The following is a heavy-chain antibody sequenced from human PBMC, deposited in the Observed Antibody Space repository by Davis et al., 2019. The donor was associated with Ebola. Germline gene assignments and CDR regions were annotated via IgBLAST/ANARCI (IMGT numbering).Heavy chain of an antibody. D-gene: IGHD1-1*01. CDR3: ARGRGGIDQIFDY. V-gene: IGHV3-21*05. Sequence: PGGSLRLSCAASGFTFSSYSMNWVRQAPGKGLEWIAFVRSDSSLVHYADSVKGRFTISRDNSKNSLSLQMNSLRDEDTALYYCARGRGGIDQIFDYWGRGTLVTVSS. J-gene: IGHJ4*02. CDR2: VRSDSSLV. CDR1: GFTFSSYS.